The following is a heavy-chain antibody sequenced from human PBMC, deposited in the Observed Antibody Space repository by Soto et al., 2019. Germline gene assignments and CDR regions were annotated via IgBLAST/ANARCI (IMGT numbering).Heavy chain of an antibody. V-gene: IGHV3-15*01. CDR2: IKSKTDGGTT. J-gene: IGHJ3*02. CDR1: GFTFSNAW. Sequence: EVQLVESGGGLVKPGGSLRLSCAASGFTFSNAWMSWVRQAPGKGLEWVGRIKSKTDGGTTDYAAPVKGRFTISRDDSKNTLYLQMNSLKTEDTAVYYCTTGGGDYDFWRGVPPDAFDIWGQGTMVTVSS. D-gene: IGHD3-3*01. CDR3: TTGGGDYDFWRGVPPDAFDI.